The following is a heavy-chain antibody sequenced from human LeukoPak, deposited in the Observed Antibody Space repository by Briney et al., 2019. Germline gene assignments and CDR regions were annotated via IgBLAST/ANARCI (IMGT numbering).Heavy chain of an antibody. CDR2: IYYSGST. CDR1: GGSISSYY. J-gene: IGHJ4*02. D-gene: IGHD6-19*01. V-gene: IGHV4-59*01. Sequence: SETLSLTCTVSGGSISSYYWSWIRQPPGKGLEWIGYIYYSGSTNYNPSLKSRVTISVDTSKNQFSLKLSSVTAADTAVYYCARGRGGSGSLFDYWGQGTLVTVSS. CDR3: ARGRGGSGSLFDY.